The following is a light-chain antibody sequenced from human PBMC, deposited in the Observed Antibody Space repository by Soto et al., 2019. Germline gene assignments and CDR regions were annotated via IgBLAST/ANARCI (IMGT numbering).Light chain of an antibody. CDR3: QQYNSYPQT. V-gene: IGKV1-5*01. CDR2: DAS. CDR1: QSISGW. J-gene: IGKJ1*01. Sequence: DSQMTQSPSTLSASVGDRVTITCRASQSISGWLAWYQQNPGKASNFLIYDASRLQSGVPSSFSGSISGTEYTLPISSLQPDDVATCYYQQYNSYPQTFGQGTQVEIK.